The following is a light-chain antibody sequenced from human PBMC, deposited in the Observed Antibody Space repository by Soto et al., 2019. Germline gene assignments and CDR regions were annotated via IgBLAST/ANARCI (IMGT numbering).Light chain of an antibody. CDR3: QSYDSSLSVV. J-gene: IGLJ2*01. V-gene: IGLV1-40*01. Sequence: QAVVTQPPSVSGAPGQRVTISCTGSRSNIGAGYDVPWYQQLPGTAPKLLIYGNSNRPSGVPDRFSGSKSGTSASLAITGLQAEDEADYYCQSYDSSLSVVFGGGTKLTVL. CDR2: GNS. CDR1: RSNIGAGYD.